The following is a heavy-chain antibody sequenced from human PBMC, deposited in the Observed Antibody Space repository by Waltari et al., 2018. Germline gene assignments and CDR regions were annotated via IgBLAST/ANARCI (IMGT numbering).Heavy chain of an antibody. CDR1: GGTFSSYA. D-gene: IGHD2-15*01. J-gene: IGHJ5*02. Sequence: QVQLVQSEAEVKKPGSSVKVSCKASGGTFSSYAISWVRQAPGQGLEWMGGIIPIRGIANYAQKVQGRVTITADESTSTAYMELSSLRSEDTAVYYCARRARIVVAAGNWFDPWGQGTLVTVSS. CDR2: IIPIRGIA. V-gene: IGHV1-69*04. CDR3: ARRARIVVAAGNWFDP.